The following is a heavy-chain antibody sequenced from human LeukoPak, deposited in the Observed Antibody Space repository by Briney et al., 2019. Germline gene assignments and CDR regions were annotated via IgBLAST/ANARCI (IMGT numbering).Heavy chain of an antibody. CDR1: GGSISSYY. D-gene: IGHD2-15*01. Sequence: SETLSLTCTVSGGSISSYYWSWIRQPPGKGLEWIGRIYISGTTNYNSSLKSRITMSLDTSKNQLSLKLSSVTAADTAVYYCARQLPVAYPPSWFDIWGQGTMVTVSS. CDR3: ARQLPVAYPPSWFDI. CDR2: IYISGTT. J-gene: IGHJ3*02. V-gene: IGHV4-4*07.